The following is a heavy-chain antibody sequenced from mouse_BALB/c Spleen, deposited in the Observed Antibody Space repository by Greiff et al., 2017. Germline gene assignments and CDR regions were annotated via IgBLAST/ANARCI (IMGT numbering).Heavy chain of an antibody. CDR3: ARNYGYDEGLGY. J-gene: IGHJ2*01. CDR2: IDPANGNT. Sequence: VQLKQSGAELVKPGASVKLSCTASGFNIKDTYMHWVKQRPEQGLEWIGRIDPANGNTKYDPKLQGKATITADTSSNTAYLQLSSLTSEDTAVYYCARNYGYDEGLGYWGQGTTLTVSS. V-gene: IGHV14-3*02. D-gene: IGHD2-14*01. CDR1: GFNIKDTY.